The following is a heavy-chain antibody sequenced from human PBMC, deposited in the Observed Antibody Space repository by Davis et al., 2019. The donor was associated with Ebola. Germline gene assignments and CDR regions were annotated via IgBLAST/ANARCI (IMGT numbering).Heavy chain of an antibody. CDR3: ATGAYYGSGNYFDY. J-gene: IGHJ4*02. V-gene: IGHV4-30-4*01. CDR1: GGSISSGDYY. Sequence: SETLSLTCTVSGGSISSGDYYWSWIRQPPGKGLEWIGYISYSGNTYYNPSLKSRVTISVDTSENHFSLKLSSVTAADTAVYYCATGAYYGSGNYFDYWGQGTLVTVSS. D-gene: IGHD3-10*01. CDR2: ISYSGNT.